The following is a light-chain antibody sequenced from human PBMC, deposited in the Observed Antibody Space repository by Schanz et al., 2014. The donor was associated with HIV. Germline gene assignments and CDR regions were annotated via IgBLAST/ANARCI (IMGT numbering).Light chain of an antibody. V-gene: IGKV3-20*01. CDR3: QQYGSSSYT. Sequence: EIVLTQSPGRLSLSPGERATLSCRASQSVGGSQLAWFQLKRGQPPRLLIYATSFRAVGIPDRFSGSGSETDFTLTISRLEPEDFAVYYCQQYGSSSYTFGQGTKLEIK. J-gene: IGKJ2*01. CDR1: QSVGGSQ. CDR2: ATS.